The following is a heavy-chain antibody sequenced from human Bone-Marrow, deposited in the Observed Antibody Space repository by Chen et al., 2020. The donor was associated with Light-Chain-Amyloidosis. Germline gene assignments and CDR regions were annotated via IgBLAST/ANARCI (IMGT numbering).Heavy chain of an antibody. J-gene: IGHJ4*02. Sequence: QVQLQQWGAGLLKPSETLSLTCAVYGGSFSGSYWSWIRPPPGKGLEWIGEIKHSGSNNYNPSLKSRVTISVDTSKNQCSRKLSSVTAADTAVYYCARGKYYYGSGSYYNFDYWGQGTLVTVSS. CDR3: ARGKYYYGSGSYYNFDY. CDR2: IKHSGSN. CDR1: GGSFSGSY. D-gene: IGHD3-10*01. V-gene: IGHV4-34*01.